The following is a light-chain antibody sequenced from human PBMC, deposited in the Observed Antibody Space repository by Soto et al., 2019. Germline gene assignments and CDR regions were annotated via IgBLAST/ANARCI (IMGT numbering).Light chain of an antibody. CDR3: QSYANSLRI. Sequence: QSVLTQPPSVSGAPGQRVTISFTGSSSNIGAGYDVHWYQQLPGTAPKLLIYANSNRPSGVPDRFSGSKSGNSASLAITGLQAEDEADYYCQSYANSLRIFGGGTKLTVL. CDR1: SSNIGAGYD. J-gene: IGLJ2*01. V-gene: IGLV1-40*01. CDR2: ANS.